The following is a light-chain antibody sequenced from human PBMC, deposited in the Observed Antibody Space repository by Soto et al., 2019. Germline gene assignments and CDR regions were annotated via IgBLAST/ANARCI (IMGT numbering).Light chain of an antibody. V-gene: IGKV1-5*03. Sequence: DIQMTQPPSTLSGSVGDRVTINCRASQTISSWLAWYQQKPGKAPKLLIYKASTLKSGVPSRFSGSGSGTEFTLTISSLQPDDFATYYCQQYSIYAWTFGQGTKVDIK. CDR3: QQYSIYAWT. CDR2: KAS. J-gene: IGKJ1*01. CDR1: QTISSW.